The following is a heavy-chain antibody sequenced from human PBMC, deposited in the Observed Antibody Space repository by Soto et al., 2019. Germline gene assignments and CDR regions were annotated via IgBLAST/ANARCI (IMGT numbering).Heavy chain of an antibody. Sequence: PGESLKISCKGSGYSFTSYWISWVRQMPGKGLEWMGRIDPSDSYTNYSPSFQGHVTISADKSISTAYLQWSSLKASDTAMYYCARALAYVDKAMARDYWGQGTLVPVS. V-gene: IGHV5-10-1*01. J-gene: IGHJ4*02. CDR3: ARALAYVDKAMARDY. CDR2: IDPSDSYT. CDR1: GYSFTSYW. D-gene: IGHD5-18*01.